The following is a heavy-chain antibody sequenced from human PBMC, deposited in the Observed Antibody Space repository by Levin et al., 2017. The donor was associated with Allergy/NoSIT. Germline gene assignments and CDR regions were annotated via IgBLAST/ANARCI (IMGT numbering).Heavy chain of an antibody. Sequence: ASVKVSCKASGYTFTSYGISWVRQAPGQGLEWMGWISAYNGNTNYAQKLQGRVTMTTDTSTSTAYMELRSLRSDDTAVYYCARDYCSGGSCYSGAFDIWGQGTMVTVSS. CDR3: ARDYCSGGSCYSGAFDI. CDR2: ISAYNGNT. J-gene: IGHJ3*02. CDR1: GYTFTSYG. V-gene: IGHV1-18*01. D-gene: IGHD2-15*01.